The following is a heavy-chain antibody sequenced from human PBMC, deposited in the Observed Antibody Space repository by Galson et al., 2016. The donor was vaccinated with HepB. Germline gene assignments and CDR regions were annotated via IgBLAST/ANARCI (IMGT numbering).Heavy chain of an antibody. CDR2: IYHSGST. D-gene: IGHD3-3*01. J-gene: IGHJ4*02. V-gene: IGHV4-4*02. Sequence: SLRLSCAASGFAFRTYSMNWVRQTPGKGLEWIGEIYHSGSTNYNPSLKSRVTISVDKSKNQFSLKLSSVTAADTAVYYCARGDDFWSGYSDYWGQGTLVTVSS. CDR3: ARGDDFWSGYSDY. CDR1: GFAFRTYSM.